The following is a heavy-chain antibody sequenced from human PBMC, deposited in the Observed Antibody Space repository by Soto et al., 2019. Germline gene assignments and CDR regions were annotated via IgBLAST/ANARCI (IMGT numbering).Heavy chain of an antibody. V-gene: IGHV3-15*07. Sequence: EVQLVESGGGLVKPGGSLRLSCAASGFTFSNAWMNWVRQAPGKGLEWVGRIKSKTDGGTTDYAAPVKGRITISRDDSKNTLYLQMNSLKTEDTAVYYCTTPAALYYYYSSGEAFDYWGQGTLVTVSS. CDR1: GFTFSNAW. J-gene: IGHJ4*02. D-gene: IGHD3-22*01. CDR3: TTPAALYYYYSSGEAFDY. CDR2: IKSKTDGGTT.